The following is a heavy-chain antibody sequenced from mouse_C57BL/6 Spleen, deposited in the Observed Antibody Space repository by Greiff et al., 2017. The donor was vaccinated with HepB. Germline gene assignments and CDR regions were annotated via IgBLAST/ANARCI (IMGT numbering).Heavy chain of an antibody. J-gene: IGHJ4*01. CDR2: ISGGGGNT. V-gene: IGHV5-9*01. CDR3: ARPYYSNHYAMDY. Sequence: DVQLQESGGGLVKPGGSLKLSCAASGFTFSSYTMSWVRQTPEKRLEWVATISGGGGNTYYPDSVKGRFTISRDNAKNTLYLQMSSLRSEDTALYYCARPYYSNHYAMDYWGQGTSVTVSS. CDR1: GFTFSSYT. D-gene: IGHD2-5*01.